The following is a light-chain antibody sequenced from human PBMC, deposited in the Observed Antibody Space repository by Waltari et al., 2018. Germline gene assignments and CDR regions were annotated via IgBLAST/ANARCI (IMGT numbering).Light chain of an antibody. CDR1: QSVLYSSNNKNY. CDR2: WAS. CDR3: QQYYNTPFT. J-gene: IGKJ3*01. Sequence: DIVMTQSPDSLAVSLGERATLNCKSSQSVLYSSNNKNYLTWYQKKPGQPPKLLIYWASTRESGVPDRFSGSGSGTDFTLTISSLQAEDVAVYYFQQYYNTPFTFGPGTKVDVK. V-gene: IGKV4-1*01.